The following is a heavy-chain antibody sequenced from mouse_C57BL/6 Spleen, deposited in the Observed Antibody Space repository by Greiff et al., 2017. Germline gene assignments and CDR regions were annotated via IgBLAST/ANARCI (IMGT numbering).Heavy chain of an antibody. CDR1: GYAFSSSW. Sequence: VQLQQSGPELVKPGASVKISCKASGYAFSSSWMNWVKQRPGKGLEWIGRIYPGDGDTNYNGKFKGKATLTADKSSSTAYMQLSSLTSEDSAVYFCARSPYYGNFYWYFDVWGTGTTVTVSS. CDR3: ARSPYYGNFYWYFDV. V-gene: IGHV1-82*01. D-gene: IGHD2-10*01. J-gene: IGHJ1*03. CDR2: IYPGDGDT.